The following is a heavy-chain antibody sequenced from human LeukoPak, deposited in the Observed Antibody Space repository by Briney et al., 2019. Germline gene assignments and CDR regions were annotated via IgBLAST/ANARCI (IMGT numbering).Heavy chain of an antibody. CDR1: GYTFTNYA. D-gene: IGHD3-22*01. CDR3: ARDRIAGPNYYDSSGYYYP. J-gene: IGHJ5*02. V-gene: IGHV1-18*01. Sequence: ASVKVSCKASGYTFTNYAISWVRQAPGQGLEWMGWLSAYNGNTNYAQKFQGRVTMTRDMSTSTVYMELSSLRSEDTAVYYCARDRIAGPNYYDSSGYYYPWGQGTLVTVSS. CDR2: LSAYNGNT.